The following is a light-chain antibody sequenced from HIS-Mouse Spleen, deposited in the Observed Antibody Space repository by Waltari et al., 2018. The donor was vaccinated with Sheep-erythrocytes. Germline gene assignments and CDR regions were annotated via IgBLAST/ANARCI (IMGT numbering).Light chain of an antibody. J-gene: IGLJ1*01. CDR1: ALPKKS. CDR3: YSTDSSGNHRV. Sequence: SYELTQPPSVSVSPGQTARITCSGDALPKKSAYWYQQKSGQAPVLVLDEDSKRPSGTPGRLSGSSSGTMATLTISGAQVEDEADYYCYSTDSSGNHRVFGTGTKVTVL. V-gene: IGLV3-10*01. CDR2: EDS.